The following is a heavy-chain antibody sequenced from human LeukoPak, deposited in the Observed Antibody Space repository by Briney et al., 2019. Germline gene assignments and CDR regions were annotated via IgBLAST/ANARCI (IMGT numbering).Heavy chain of an antibody. D-gene: IGHD2-15*01. V-gene: IGHV1-2*02. CDR2: INPNSGGT. J-gene: IGHJ4*02. Sequence: ASVKVSCTASGYTFTGYYMHWVRQAPGQGLEWMGWINPNSGGTNYAQKFQGRVTMTRDTSISTAYMELSRLRSDDTAVFYLAKGRRYWSGWSCFPPAYWGQGTLVTVSS. CDR1: GYTFTGYY. CDR3: AKGRRYWSGWSCFPPAY.